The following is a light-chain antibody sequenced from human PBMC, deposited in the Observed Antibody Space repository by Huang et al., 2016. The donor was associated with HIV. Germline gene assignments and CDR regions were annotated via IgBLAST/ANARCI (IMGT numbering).Light chain of an antibody. CDR3: EVYGTSLSWP. V-gene: IGKV3-20*01. J-gene: IGKJ3*01. CDR2: GAS. CDR1: QSVSGSY. Sequence: EIVLTQSPGTLSLSPGERATLSCRASQSVSGSYLAWYQQKPGPAPRRRIYGASSRANGSPDRFRGSGSGRYYTRAITSLHLEERVFYYCEVYGTSLSWPFGPGATVHIK.